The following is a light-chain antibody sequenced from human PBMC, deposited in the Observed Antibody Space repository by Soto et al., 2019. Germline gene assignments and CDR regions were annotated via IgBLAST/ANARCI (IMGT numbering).Light chain of an antibody. V-gene: IGKV3-15*01. CDR3: QQYSNWPLT. Sequence: ERVMTQSPATLSVSPGERATLSCRASQSVNNNLAWYQQKPGQAPRLLIYGASTRATGLPARFSGSGSGTEFTLTISSLQSEDFAVYYCQQYSNWPLTFGGGTKVDIK. CDR2: GAS. CDR1: QSVNNN. J-gene: IGKJ4*01.